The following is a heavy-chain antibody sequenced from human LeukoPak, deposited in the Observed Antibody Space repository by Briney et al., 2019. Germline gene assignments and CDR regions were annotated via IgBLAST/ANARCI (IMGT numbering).Heavy chain of an antibody. CDR1: GFTFSSYG. CDR2: ISGTGGST. J-gene: IGHJ4*02. D-gene: IGHD1-26*01. V-gene: IGHV3-23*01. CDR3: AKNSGSGTGEGY. Sequence: GGSLRLSCAASGFTFSSYGMSWVRQAPGKGLEWVSAISGTGGSTYYVDSVKGRFTISRDNSKNTLYLQMNSLRAEDTAVYYCAKNSGSGTGEGYWGQGTLVTVSS.